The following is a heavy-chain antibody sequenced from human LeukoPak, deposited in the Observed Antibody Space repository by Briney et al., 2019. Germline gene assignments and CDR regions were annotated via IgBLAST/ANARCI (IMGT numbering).Heavy chain of an antibody. CDR3: ARDSGGRGHFDF. D-gene: IGHD3-16*01. V-gene: IGHV1-18*01. J-gene: IGHJ4*02. CDR2: IGPNNGNT. CDR1: GYTFSSYG. Sequence: GASVKVSCKASGYTFSSYGLSWVRQAPGQGLEWMGWIGPNNGNTNYAQNLQGRVTMTTDTSTGTAYMELRSLRSDDTAVYYCARDSGGRGHFDFWGQGTLVTVSS.